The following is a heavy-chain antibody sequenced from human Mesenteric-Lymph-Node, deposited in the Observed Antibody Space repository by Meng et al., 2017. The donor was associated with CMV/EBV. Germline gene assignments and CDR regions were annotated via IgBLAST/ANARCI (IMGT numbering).Heavy chain of an antibody. V-gene: IGHV7-4-1*02. D-gene: IGHD3-10*01. Sequence: CKASGYTFTSYGISWVRQAPGQGLEWMGWINTNTGNPTYAQGFTGRFVFSLDTSVSTAYLQISSLKAEDTAVYYCARGMVRGVIISGYWGQGTLVTVSS. CDR2: INTNTGNP. CDR3: ARGMVRGVIISGY. J-gene: IGHJ4*02. CDR1: GYTFTSYG.